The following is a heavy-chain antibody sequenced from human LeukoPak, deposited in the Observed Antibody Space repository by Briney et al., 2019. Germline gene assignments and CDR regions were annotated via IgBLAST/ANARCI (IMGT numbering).Heavy chain of an antibody. Sequence: SVKVSCKASGGTFSSYAISWVRQAPGQGLEWMGRIIPILGIANYAQKFQGRVTITADKSTSTAYMELSSLRSEDTAVYYCARDVSDYYDSSGYHFDYWGQGTLVTVSS. CDR3: ARDVSDYYDSSGYHFDY. D-gene: IGHD3-22*01. J-gene: IGHJ4*02. V-gene: IGHV1-69*04. CDR2: IIPILGIA. CDR1: GGTFSSYA.